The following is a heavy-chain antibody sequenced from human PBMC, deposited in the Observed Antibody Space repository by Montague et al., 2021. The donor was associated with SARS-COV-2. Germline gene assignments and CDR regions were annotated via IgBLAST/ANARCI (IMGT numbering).Heavy chain of an antibody. D-gene: IGHD5-24*01. CDR2: ISAYNGNT. Sequence: SVKVSCKASGYTFTSYGISWVRQAPGQGLEWMGWISAYNGNTNYAQKLQGRVTMTTDTSTSTAYMELRSLRSDDTAVYYCARDFGDGSHQSYYYYYMDDWGKGTTVTVSS. J-gene: IGHJ6*03. CDR3: ARDFGDGSHQSYYYYYMDD. V-gene: IGHV1-18*01. CDR1: GYTFTSYG.